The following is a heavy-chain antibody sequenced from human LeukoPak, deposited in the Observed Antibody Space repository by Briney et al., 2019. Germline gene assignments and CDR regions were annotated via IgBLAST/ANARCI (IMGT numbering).Heavy chain of an antibody. D-gene: IGHD3-3*01. CDR2: IFYSGST. Sequence: PSETLSLTCTVSGGSISSYYWSWIRQPPGKGLEWIGYIFYSGSTNYNPSLKSRVTISVDTSKNQFSLKLRSVTAADTAVYYCATVLRSDAFDIWGQGTMVTVSS. J-gene: IGHJ3*02. CDR1: GGSISSYY. CDR3: ATVLRSDAFDI. V-gene: IGHV4-59*12.